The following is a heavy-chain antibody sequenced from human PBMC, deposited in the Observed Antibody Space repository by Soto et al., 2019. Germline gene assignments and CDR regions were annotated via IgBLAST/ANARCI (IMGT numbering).Heavy chain of an antibody. J-gene: IGHJ3*02. CDR2: INGDGSTT. D-gene: IGHD3-10*01. CDR1: GFTLRNYY. V-gene: IGHV3-74*01. CDR3: ARGGVPAALDI. Sequence: EVQLVESGGGLVQPGGSLRLSCTVSGFTLRNYYMHWARQAPGQGLVWVSHINGDGSTTNYADSVKGRFTISRDNAKNTRYLQMNSLRVEDTAVYYCARGGVPAALDIWGEGTMVPVSS.